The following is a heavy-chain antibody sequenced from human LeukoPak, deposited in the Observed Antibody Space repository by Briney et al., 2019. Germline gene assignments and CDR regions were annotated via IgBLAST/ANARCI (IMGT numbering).Heavy chain of an antibody. Sequence: SETLSLTCTVSGGSISSGGYYWSWIRQHPGKGLEWIGYIYYSGSTYYNPSLKSRVTMSVDTSKNQFSLKLCSVTAADTAVYYCARLSGEMFFDYWGQGTLVTVSS. V-gene: IGHV4-31*03. CDR3: ARLSGEMFFDY. CDR2: IYYSGST. CDR1: GGSISSGGYY. J-gene: IGHJ4*02. D-gene: IGHD3-10*01.